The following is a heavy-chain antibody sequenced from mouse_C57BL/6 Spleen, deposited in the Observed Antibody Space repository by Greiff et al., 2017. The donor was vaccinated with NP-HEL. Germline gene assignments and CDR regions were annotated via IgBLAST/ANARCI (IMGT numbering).Heavy chain of an antibody. CDR2: IHPNSGST. D-gene: IGHD1-1*01. Sequence: QFQLQQPGAELVKPGASVKLSCKASGYTFTSYWMHWVKQRPGQGLEWIGMIHPNSGSTNYNEKFKSKATLTVDKSSSTAYMQLSSLTSEDSAVYYCARRTVVAPYAMDYWGQGTSVTVSS. CDR3: ARRTVVAPYAMDY. CDR1: GYTFTSYW. J-gene: IGHJ4*01. V-gene: IGHV1-64*01.